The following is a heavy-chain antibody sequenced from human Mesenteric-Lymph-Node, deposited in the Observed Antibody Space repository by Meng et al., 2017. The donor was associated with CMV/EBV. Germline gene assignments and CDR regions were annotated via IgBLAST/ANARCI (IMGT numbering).Heavy chain of an antibody. CDR2: IRGKGYGVTT. V-gene: IGHV3-49*04. Sequence: GESLKISCRASGFNFDDYAMSWVRQAPGKGLEWVCFIRGKGYGVTTEYVASVKGRFIISRDDSKSITYLQMNSLRTEDTAVYYCVREGRQDSWGQGTLVTVSS. CDR3: VREGRQDS. CDR1: GFNFDDYA. J-gene: IGHJ5*01.